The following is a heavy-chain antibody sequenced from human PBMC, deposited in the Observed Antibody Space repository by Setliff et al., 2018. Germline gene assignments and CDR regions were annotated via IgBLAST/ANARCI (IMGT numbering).Heavy chain of an antibody. CDR1: GYSIGSDYF. V-gene: IGHV4-38-2*01. CDR2: IKHGGTT. CDR3: ARHAITSGGRPDYFDN. J-gene: IGHJ4*02. Sequence: SETLSLTCRVSGYSIGSDYFWAWVRQPPGRGLGWVVTIKHGGTTYYNPSLRSRGIISVDASKNAFSLRLNSVTAADTAVFYCARHAITSGGRPDYFDNWGPGTLVTVSS. D-gene: IGHD2-8*01.